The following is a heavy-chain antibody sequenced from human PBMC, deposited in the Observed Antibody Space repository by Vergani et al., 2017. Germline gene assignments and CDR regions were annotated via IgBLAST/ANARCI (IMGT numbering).Heavy chain of an antibody. J-gene: IGHJ4*02. CDR3: ARTESFILRYFHWAL. CDR2: IYYSGGA. CDR1: GGSITSRSYY. V-gene: IGHV4-39*01. D-gene: IGHD3-9*01. Sequence: QLHLQESGPGLVKPSETLSLTCTVSGGSITSRSYYWGWIRQPPGKGLEWIGNIYYSGGAYYNPSLKGRVTISVDTSKNQFSLEVTSVTAADTAIYFCARTESFILRYFHWALWGQGTLVTVSS.